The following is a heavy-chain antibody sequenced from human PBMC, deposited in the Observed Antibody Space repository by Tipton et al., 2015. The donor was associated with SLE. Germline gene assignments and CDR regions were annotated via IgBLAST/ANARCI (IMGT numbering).Heavy chain of an antibody. CDR2: IYGGGST. CDR3: ARARGANYDFDY. V-gene: IGHV3-66*02. J-gene: IGHJ4*02. D-gene: IGHD4/OR15-4a*01. Sequence: SLRLSCAASGFTVSSNYMSWVRQAPGKGLEWVSIIYGGGSTKYADSVKGRFTSSRDNSKNTLYLQMNSLRAEDTAVYYCARARGANYDFDYWGQGTLVTVSS. CDR1: GFTVSSNY.